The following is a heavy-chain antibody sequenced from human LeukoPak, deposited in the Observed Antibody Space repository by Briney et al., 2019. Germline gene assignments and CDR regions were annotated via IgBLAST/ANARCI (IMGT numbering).Heavy chain of an antibody. J-gene: IGHJ5*02. CDR1: GYTFTSYG. D-gene: IGHD3-22*01. Sequence: ASVKVSCKASGYTFTSYGISWVRQAPGQGLEWMGWISPYNGNTNYAQKLQGRVTMTTDTYTSTAYMELRSLRSDDPAVYYCARGDSYYDSSGYCLNWFDPWGQGTLVTVSS. CDR2: ISPYNGNT. V-gene: IGHV1-18*01. CDR3: ARGDSYYDSSGYCLNWFDP.